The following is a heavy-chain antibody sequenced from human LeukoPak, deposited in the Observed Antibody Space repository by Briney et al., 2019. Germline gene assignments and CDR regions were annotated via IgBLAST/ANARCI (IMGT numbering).Heavy chain of an antibody. CDR3: ARHAEDIVVGDSEYFDY. D-gene: IGHD2-15*01. Sequence: SETLSLTCTVSGGSISSYYWSWIRQPPGKGLEWIGYIYYSGSTNYNPSLKSRVTISVDTSKNQFSLKLSSVTAADTAVYYCARHAEDIVVGDSEYFDYWGQGTQVTVSS. J-gene: IGHJ4*02. CDR2: IYYSGST. V-gene: IGHV4-59*08. CDR1: GGSISSYY.